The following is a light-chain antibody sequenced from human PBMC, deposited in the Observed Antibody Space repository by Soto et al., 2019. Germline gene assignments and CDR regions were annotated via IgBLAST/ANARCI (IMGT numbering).Light chain of an antibody. CDR1: QSISSY. V-gene: IGKV1-39*01. J-gene: IGKJ4*01. CDR2: AAS. Sequence: DIQMTQSPSSLSASVGDRVTITCRASQSISSYLNWYQQKPGKAPKLLIYAASSLQSGVPSRFSGSGSGTDFTLTISSLQPEDFATYYCQQSYSDRTFGGGTKVEIK. CDR3: QQSYSDRT.